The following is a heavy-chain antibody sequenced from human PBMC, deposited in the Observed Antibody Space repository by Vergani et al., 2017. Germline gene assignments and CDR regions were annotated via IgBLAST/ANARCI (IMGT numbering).Heavy chain of an antibody. J-gene: IGHJ6*02. CDR1: GFTFSSYS. Sequence: VQLVESGGGVVQPGRSLRLSCAASGFTFSSYSMNWVRQAPGKGLEWVSSISSSSSYIYYADSVKGRFTISRDNAKNSLYLQMNSLRAEDTAVYYCARLIAAAGTSMDVWGQGTTVTVSS. CDR2: ISSSSSYI. CDR3: ARLIAAAGTSMDV. V-gene: IGHV3-21*01. D-gene: IGHD6-13*01.